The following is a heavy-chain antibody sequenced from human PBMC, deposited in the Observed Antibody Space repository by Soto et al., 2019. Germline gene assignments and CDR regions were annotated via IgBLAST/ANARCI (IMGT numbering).Heavy chain of an antibody. V-gene: IGHV1-8*02. Sequence: GASVKVSCKASGYSFTSYDINWVRQATGQGLEWLGWINPNSGNTGYAQKFHGRITMTRNTSISTVYMELSSLTSEDTAVYYCARGLPCGSCYNLWGQGTQVTVSS. J-gene: IGHJ4*02. CDR3: ARGLPCGSCYNL. D-gene: IGHD2-15*01. CDR2: INPNSGNT. CDR1: GYSFTSYD.